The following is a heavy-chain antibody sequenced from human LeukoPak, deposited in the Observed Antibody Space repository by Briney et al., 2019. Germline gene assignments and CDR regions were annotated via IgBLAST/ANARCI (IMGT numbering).Heavy chain of an antibody. CDR2: ISAYNGNA. V-gene: IGHV1-18*01. Sequence: ASVKVSCKASGYTFTSYGISWVRQAPGQGLEWMGWISAYNGNANYAQKLQGRVTMTTDTSTSTAYMELRSLRSDDTAVYYCARDEWELTTPPDWGQGTLVTVSS. J-gene: IGHJ4*02. CDR3: ARDEWELTTPPD. CDR1: GYTFTSYG. D-gene: IGHD1-26*01.